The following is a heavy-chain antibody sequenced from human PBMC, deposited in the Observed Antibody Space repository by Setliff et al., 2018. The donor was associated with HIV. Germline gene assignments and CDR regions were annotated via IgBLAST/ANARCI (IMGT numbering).Heavy chain of an antibody. V-gene: IGHV4-61*02. CDR1: GGSIRSDSYY. CDR3: AREEKLSAVAGTMYYYYAMDV. D-gene: IGHD6-19*01. CDR2: IYSSGNT. Sequence: SETLSLTCTVSGGSIRSDSYYWTWIRQPAGEGPEWIGRIYSSGNTNYNPSLESRVTISVDTSKNQFSLKLSSVTAADTAVYYCAREEKLSAVAGTMYYYYAMDVWGQGTTVTVSS. J-gene: IGHJ6*02.